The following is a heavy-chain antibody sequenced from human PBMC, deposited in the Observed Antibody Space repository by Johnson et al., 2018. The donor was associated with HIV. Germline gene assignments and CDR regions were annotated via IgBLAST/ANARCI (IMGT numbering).Heavy chain of an antibody. CDR3: ARYIGVVVAANDAFDI. CDR1: GFTFADYG. D-gene: IGHD2-15*01. J-gene: IGHJ3*02. V-gene: IGHV3-20*04. Sequence: VQLVESGGGVVRPGGSLRLSCAASGFTFADYGMSWVRQAPGRGLEWVSGITWTGGSTGYAASVKGRVTISRANANNSLYLQMNSLRAEDTAVYYVARYIGVVVAANDAFDIWGQGTMFTVSS. CDR2: ITWTGGST.